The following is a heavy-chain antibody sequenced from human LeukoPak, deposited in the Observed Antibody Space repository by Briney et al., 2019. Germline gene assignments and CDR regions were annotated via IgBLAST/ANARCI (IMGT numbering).Heavy chain of an antibody. CDR1: GGSFSGYY. Sequence: SETLSLTCAVYGGSFSGYYWSWIRQPPGKGLEWIGEINHSGSTNYNPSLKSRVTISVDTSKNQFSLKLSSVTAADTAVYYCARVDIVGAYYSDYWGQGTLVTVSS. CDR2: INHSGST. V-gene: IGHV4-34*01. D-gene: IGHD1-26*01. CDR3: ARVDIVGAYYSDY. J-gene: IGHJ4*02.